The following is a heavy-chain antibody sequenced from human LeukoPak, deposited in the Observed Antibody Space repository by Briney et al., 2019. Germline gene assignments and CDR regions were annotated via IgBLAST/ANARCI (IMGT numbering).Heavy chain of an antibody. D-gene: IGHD5-18*01. CDR1: GGSFSAYY. CDR2: INHSGST. CDR3: ARGLDIRLWAYFDY. J-gene: IGHJ4*02. V-gene: IGHV4-34*01. Sequence: SETLSLTCAVYGGSFSAYYWSWIRQPPGKGLEWIGEINHSGSTNYNPSLKSRVTISVDTSKNQFSLKLSSVTAADTAVYYCARGLDIRLWAYFDYWGQGTLVTVSS.